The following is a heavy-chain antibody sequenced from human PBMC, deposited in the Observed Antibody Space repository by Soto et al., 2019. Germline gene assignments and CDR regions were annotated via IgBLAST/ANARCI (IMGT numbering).Heavy chain of an antibody. Sequence: EVQLVESVGGFVQPGGSLRLSCTASGFTFSTYWMHWVRQAPGKGLEWVSRVNGGGSRTTYADSVKARFTISRDNAQHPLYLEMNSRRTDDTSMYYCVRERWFGEPTACNMDVWCQGTTVTVAS. CDR2: VNGGGSRT. CDR3: VRERWFGEPTACNMDV. V-gene: IGHV3-74*03. CDR1: GFTFSTYW. J-gene: IGHJ6*02. D-gene: IGHD3-10*01.